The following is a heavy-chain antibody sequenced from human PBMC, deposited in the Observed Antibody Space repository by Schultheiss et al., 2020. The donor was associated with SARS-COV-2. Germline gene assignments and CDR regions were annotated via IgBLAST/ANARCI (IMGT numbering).Heavy chain of an antibody. J-gene: IGHJ4*02. D-gene: IGHD4-17*01. CDR1: GFTFRNYW. CDR3: AKTVTTAYYLDY. Sequence: GGSLRLSCAASGFTFRNYWMDWVRQAPGKGLQWVANIKQDGSVEHYVDSVRGRFIISRDNSKNTLYLQMDSLRAEDTAVYYCAKTVTTAYYLDYWGQGTLVTVSS. CDR2: IKQDGSVE. V-gene: IGHV3-7*03.